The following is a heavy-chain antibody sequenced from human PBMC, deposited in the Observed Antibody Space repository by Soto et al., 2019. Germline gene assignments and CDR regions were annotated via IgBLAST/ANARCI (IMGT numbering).Heavy chain of an antibody. V-gene: IGHV1-18*01. CDR2: ISAYNGNT. D-gene: IGHD4-17*01. CDR3: ARGIVDYGDYNAFDI. CDR1: GYTFTSYG. J-gene: IGHJ3*02. Sequence: GASVKVSCKASGYTFTSYGISWVRQAPGQGLEWMGWISAYNGNTNYAQKLQGRVTMTTDTSTSTAYMELRSLRSDDTAVYYCARGIVDYGDYNAFDIWGQGTMVTVSS.